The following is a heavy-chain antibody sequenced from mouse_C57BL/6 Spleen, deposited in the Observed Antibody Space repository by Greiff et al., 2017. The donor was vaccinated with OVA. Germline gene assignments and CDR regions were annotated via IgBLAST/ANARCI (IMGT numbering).Heavy chain of an antibody. CDR2: ISSGGSYT. Sequence: EVKLMESGGDLVKPGGSLKLSCAASGFTFSSYGMSWVRQTPDKRLEWVATISSGGSYTYYPASVKGRFTISRDNAKNTLYLQMSSLKSEDTAMYYCAREGNYVFDYWGQGTTLTVSS. V-gene: IGHV5-6*01. CDR3: AREGNYVFDY. CDR1: GFTFSSYG. J-gene: IGHJ2*01. D-gene: IGHD2-1*01.